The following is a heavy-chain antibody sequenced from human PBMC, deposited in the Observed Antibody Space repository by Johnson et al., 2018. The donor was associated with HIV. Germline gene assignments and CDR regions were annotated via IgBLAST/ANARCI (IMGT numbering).Heavy chain of an antibody. Sequence: VLLVESGGGVVQPGRSLRLSCAASGFTFSSYAMHWVRQAPGKGLEWVSLIYSGGSSYYADSVKGRFTISRDNSKNTLYLQMNSLRVEDTAVYYCAKGADYADYEVAFDNWGQGTMVTVSS. CDR1: GFTFSSYA. CDR3: AKGADYADYEVAFDN. D-gene: IGHD4-17*01. V-gene: IGHV3-66*01. J-gene: IGHJ3*02. CDR2: IYSGGSS.